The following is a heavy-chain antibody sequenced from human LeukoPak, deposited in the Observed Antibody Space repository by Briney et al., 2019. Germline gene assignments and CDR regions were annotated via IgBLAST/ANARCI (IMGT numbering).Heavy chain of an antibody. V-gene: IGHV1-24*01. D-gene: IGHD1-7*01. CDR3: ANFEGGWRTWPLGY. CDR1: GYTLTELS. J-gene: IGHJ4*02. Sequence: GASVKVSCKVSGYTLTELSMHWVRQAPGKGLEWMGGFDPEDGETIYAQKFQGRVTMTRDTSISTAYMELSRLRSDDTAVYYCANFEGGWRTWPLGYWGQGTLVTVSS. CDR2: FDPEDGET.